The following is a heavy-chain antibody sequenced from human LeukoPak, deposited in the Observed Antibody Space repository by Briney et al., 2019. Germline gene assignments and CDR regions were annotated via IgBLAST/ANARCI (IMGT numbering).Heavy chain of an antibody. V-gene: IGHV3-7*04. CDR1: GFTFSNYW. CDR2: IKEDGSKK. Sequence: PAGSLRLSCAASGFTFSNYWMSWIRQAPGKGLEWVANIKEDGSKKNYVDSVQGRFTISRDNAKNALYLQMNSLRAEDTAVYYCGREVPGGTTSLDCWGQGTLVTVSS. CDR3: GREVPGGTTSLDC. J-gene: IGHJ4*02. D-gene: IGHD1-26*01.